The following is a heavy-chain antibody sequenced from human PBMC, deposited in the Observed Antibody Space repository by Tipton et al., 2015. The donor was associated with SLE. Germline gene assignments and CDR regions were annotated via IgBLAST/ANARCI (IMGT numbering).Heavy chain of an antibody. CDR2: MYYTGST. CDR1: GGSISSGGYY. D-gene: IGHD3-9*01. CDR3: ARPGGYDILLGAFDI. Sequence: LRLSCTVTGGSISSGGYYWSWIRQHPGKGLEWIGYMYYTGSTYYKPSLKSRVTISVDTSKNQFSLKLSSVTAADTAVYYCARPGGYDILLGAFDIWGQGTMVTVSS. J-gene: IGHJ3*02. V-gene: IGHV4-31*03.